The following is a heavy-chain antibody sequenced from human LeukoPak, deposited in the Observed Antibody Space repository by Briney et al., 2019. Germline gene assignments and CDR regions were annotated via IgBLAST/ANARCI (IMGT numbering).Heavy chain of an antibody. D-gene: IGHD5-18*01. CDR2: IHYSGTT. CDR3: ARHAGPGYSYYNWFDP. Sequence: PSQTLSPTCTLAAPSISSYYASCVRQPARKGIGWIGSIHYSGTTTYHPSLKTRATISVDTSKNQFSLKLSSVTPADTAVYYCARHAGPGYSYYNWFDPWGQGTLVTVSS. CDR1: APSISSYY. V-gene: IGHV4-59*08. J-gene: IGHJ5*02.